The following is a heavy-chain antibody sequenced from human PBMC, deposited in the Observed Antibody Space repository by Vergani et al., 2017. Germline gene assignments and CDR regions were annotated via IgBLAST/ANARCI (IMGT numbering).Heavy chain of an antibody. V-gene: IGHV3-23*01. CDR1: GFTFSSYA. D-gene: IGHD1-26*01. J-gene: IGHJ4*02. Sequence: EVQLLESGGGLVQPGGSLRLSCAASGFTFSSYAMSWVRQAPGKGLEWVSAISGSGGSTYYADSVKGRFTISRDNSKNKLYLQMNSLRAEDTAVYYCAXDDADSGSYWPEDYWGQGTLVTVSS. CDR2: ISGSGGST. CDR3: AXDDADSGSYWPEDY.